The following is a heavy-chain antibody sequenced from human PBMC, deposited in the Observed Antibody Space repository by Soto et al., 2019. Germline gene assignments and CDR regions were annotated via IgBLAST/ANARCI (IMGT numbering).Heavy chain of an antibody. CDR3: ARAKYDILTGYYSLIAVADEYYLDY. Sequence: EVQLVESGGGLVQPGGSLRLSCAASGFTFSSYDMHWVRQATGTGLEWVSAIGTAGDTYYPGSVKGRFTISRENAKNSLYLQMNSLRAGDTAVYYCARAKYDILTGYYSLIAVADEYYLDYWGQGTLVTVSS. V-gene: IGHV3-13*01. CDR2: IGTAGDT. D-gene: IGHD3-9*01. J-gene: IGHJ4*02. CDR1: GFTFSSYD.